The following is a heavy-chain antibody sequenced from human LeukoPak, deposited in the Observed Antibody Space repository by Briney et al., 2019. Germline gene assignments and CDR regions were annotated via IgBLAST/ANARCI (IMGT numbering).Heavy chain of an antibody. CDR1: GFTFRNSA. J-gene: IGHJ4*02. CDR2: ISGSGVGT. Sequence: GGSLRLSCAASGFTFRNSAMSWVRQAPGKGLEWVSTISGSGVGTYYADSVKGRFTISRDNFKNTLYLQMNSLRAEDTAVYYCAKNNWNDMPFVDDWGQGTLVTVSS. V-gene: IGHV3-23*01. D-gene: IGHD1-20*01. CDR3: AKNNWNDMPFVDD.